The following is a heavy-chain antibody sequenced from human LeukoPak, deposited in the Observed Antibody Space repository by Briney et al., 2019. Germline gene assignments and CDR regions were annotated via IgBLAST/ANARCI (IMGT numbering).Heavy chain of an antibody. J-gene: IGHJ6*03. CDR2: IYHSGST. V-gene: IGHV4-59*01. CDR1: GVSITSYY. Sequence: SETLSLTCTVSGVSITSYYWSWIRQPPGKGLEWIGYIYHSGSTNYNPSLKSRVTISVDTSKNQFSLKLSSVTAADTAVYYCARDIGQIGYYYMDVWGKGTTVTVSS. CDR3: ARDIGQIGYYYMDV. D-gene: IGHD2-21*01.